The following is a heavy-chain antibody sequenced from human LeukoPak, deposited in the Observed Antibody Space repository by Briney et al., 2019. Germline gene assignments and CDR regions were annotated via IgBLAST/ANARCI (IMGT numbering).Heavy chain of an antibody. Sequence: GGSLRLSCAASGFTFSEYYMSWIRQAPGKGLVWVSRIKTDGTITNYADSVKGRFTISRDNAKNTLYLQMNSLRVEDTAVYYCVRVEIGTYHGMDVWGQGTTVTVSS. V-gene: IGHV3-74*01. CDR3: VRVEIGTYHGMDV. CDR1: GFTFSEYY. CDR2: IKTDGTIT. J-gene: IGHJ6*02. D-gene: IGHD2-2*01.